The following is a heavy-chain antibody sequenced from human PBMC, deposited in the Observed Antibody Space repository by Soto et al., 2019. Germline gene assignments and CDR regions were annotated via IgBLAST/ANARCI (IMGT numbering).Heavy chain of an antibody. CDR3: AKDQDSDYCTFDY. CDR1: GFTFSSYA. V-gene: IGHV3-23*01. D-gene: IGHD6-25*01. CDR2: ISGSGGST. Sequence: GGSLRLSCAASGFTFSSYAMSWVRQAPGKGLEWVSAISGSGGSTYYADSVKGRFTISRDNSKNTLYLQMNSLRAEDTAVYYWAKDQDSDYCTFDYWGQGTLVTVSS. J-gene: IGHJ4*02.